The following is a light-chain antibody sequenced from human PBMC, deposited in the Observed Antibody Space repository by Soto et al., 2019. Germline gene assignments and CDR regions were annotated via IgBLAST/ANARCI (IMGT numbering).Light chain of an antibody. J-gene: IGKJ3*01. CDR2: GAS. V-gene: IGKV3-20*01. CDR1: QSVGSNY. Sequence: EIVLTQSPGTLSLSPGEGATLSCRASQSVGSNYLAWYQQKPGQAPRLLIYGASTRATGIPDRFSGSGSGTDFALTISRLEPEDFAVYYCHQYGSSPFAFGPGTILDIK. CDR3: HQYGSSPFA.